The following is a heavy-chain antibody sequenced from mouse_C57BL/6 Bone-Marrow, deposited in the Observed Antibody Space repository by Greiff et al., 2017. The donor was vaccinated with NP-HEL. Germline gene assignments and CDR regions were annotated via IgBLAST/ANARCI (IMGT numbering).Heavy chain of an antibody. J-gene: IGHJ2*01. V-gene: IGHV1-55*01. CDR1: GYTFTSYW. Sequence: VKLQESGAELVKPGASVKMSCKASGYTFTSYWITWVKQRPGQGLEWIGDIYPGSGSTNYNEKFKSKATLTVDTSSSTAYMQLSSLTSEDSAVYYGARRGGLPYYVDYWGQGTTLTVTS. CDR3: ARRGGLPYYVDY. CDR2: IYPGSGST.